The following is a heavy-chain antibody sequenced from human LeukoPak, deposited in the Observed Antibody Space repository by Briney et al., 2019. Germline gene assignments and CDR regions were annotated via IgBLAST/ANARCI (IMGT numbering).Heavy chain of an antibody. Sequence: GASVKVSCKASGCTFTGYYMLWVRQAPGQGLEWMGWINPNSGDTNYAQKFQGRVTLTGDTSINTVYMELSRLRFDDTAVYYCARKATGQYGMDVWGQGTTVTVSS. CDR3: ARKATGQYGMDV. V-gene: IGHV1-2*02. CDR2: INPNSGDT. D-gene: IGHD6-13*01. CDR1: GCTFTGYY. J-gene: IGHJ6*02.